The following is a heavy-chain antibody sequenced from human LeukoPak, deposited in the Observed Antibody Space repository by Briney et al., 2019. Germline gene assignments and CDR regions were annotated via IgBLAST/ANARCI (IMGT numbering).Heavy chain of an antibody. CDR3: AKVNSGSYYGIDY. CDR2: IRYDGSNK. J-gene: IGHJ4*02. D-gene: IGHD1-26*01. V-gene: IGHV3-30*02. CDR1: GFTFSSYG. Sequence: GGSLRLSCAASGFTFSSYGMHWVRQAPGKGLEWVAFIRYDGSNKYYADSVKGRFTISRDNSKNTLYLQMNSLRAEDTAVYYCAKVNSGSYYGIDYWGQGTLVTVSS.